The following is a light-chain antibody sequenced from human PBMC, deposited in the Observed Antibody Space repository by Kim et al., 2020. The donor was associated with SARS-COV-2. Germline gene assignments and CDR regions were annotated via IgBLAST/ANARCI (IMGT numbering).Light chain of an antibody. CDR2: SDS. CDR1: NIGSKS. V-gene: IGLV3-21*04. CDR3: QVWDSGSDHYV. Sequence: SYELTQPPSVSVAPGKTARITCGGNNIGSKSVHWYQQKPGQAPVLVIYSDSDRPSGIPERFSGSNSGNTATLTISRVEAGDEADYYCQVWDSGSDHYVFG. J-gene: IGLJ1*01.